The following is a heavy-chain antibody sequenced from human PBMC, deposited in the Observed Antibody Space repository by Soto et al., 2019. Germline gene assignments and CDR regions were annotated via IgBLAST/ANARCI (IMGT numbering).Heavy chain of an antibody. CDR3: ARDLAVRFLEWLQFSYGMDV. D-gene: IGHD3-3*01. CDR1: GFTFSSYA. Sequence: QVQLVESGGGVVQPGRSLRLSCAASGFTFSSYAMHWVRQAPGKGLEWVAVISYDGSNKYYADSVKGRFTMSRDNSKNTLYLQMNSLRAEDTAVYCCARDLAVRFLEWLQFSYGMDVWGQGTTVTVSS. J-gene: IGHJ6*02. CDR2: ISYDGSNK. V-gene: IGHV3-30-3*01.